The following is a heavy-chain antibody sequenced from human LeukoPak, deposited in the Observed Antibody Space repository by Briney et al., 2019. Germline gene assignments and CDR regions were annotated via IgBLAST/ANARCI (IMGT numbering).Heavy chain of an antibody. CDR3: ARPLFSGYDDDAFDI. Sequence: SETLSLTCTVSGGSISSYYWSWIRQPAGKGLEWIGYIYYSGSTNYNPSLKSRVTISVDTSKNQFSLKLSSVTAADTAVYYCARPLFSGYDDDAFDIWGQGTMVTVSS. V-gene: IGHV4-59*01. D-gene: IGHD3-22*01. CDR2: IYYSGST. CDR1: GGSISSYY. J-gene: IGHJ3*02.